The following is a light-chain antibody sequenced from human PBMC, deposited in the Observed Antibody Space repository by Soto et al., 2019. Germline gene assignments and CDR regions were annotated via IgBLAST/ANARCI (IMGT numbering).Light chain of an antibody. CDR1: QSVRSN. CDR2: GAS. J-gene: IGKJ1*01. Sequence: EIVMTQSPATLSVSPGERATLSCRASQSVRSNLAWYQQKPGQAPRLLIYGASTRATGIPARFSGSGSGTEFTLTNSSLQSEDFAVYYCQQYNNWWTFGQGTKVEIK. V-gene: IGKV3-15*01. CDR3: QQYNNWWT.